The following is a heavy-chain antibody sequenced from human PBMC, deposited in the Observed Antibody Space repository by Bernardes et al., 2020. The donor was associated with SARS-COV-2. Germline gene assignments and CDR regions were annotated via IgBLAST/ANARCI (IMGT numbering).Heavy chain of an antibody. CDR1: GGSISSPDHY. J-gene: IGHJ6*02. V-gene: IGHV4-31*03. CDR3: ARDAALFRDPYGLDA. Sequence: TLSLPCTVSGGSISSPDHYWTWIRHHPEKGLEWIGYVYYAGSPFYNPSLESRVSMSMDTSRNQFSLKLTSVTAADTAVYYCARDAALFRDPYGLDAWGQGTAGTVSS. CDR2: VYYAGSP. D-gene: IGHD2-21*01.